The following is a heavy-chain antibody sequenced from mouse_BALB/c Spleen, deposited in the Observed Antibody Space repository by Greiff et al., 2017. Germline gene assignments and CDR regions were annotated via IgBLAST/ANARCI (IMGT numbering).Heavy chain of an antibody. Sequence: VQLVESGAELVRPGTSVKVSCKASGYAFTNYLIEWVKQRPGQGLEWIGVINPGSGGTNYNEKFKGKATLTADKSSSTAYMQLSSLTSDDSAVYFCARPRRGAMDYWGQGTSVTVSS. J-gene: IGHJ4*01. CDR1: GYAFTNYL. V-gene: IGHV1-54*01. CDR2: INPGSGGT. CDR3: ARPRRGAMDY.